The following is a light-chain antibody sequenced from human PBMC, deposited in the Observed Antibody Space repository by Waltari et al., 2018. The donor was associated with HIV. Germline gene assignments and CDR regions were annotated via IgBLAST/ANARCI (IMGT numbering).Light chain of an antibody. V-gene: IGLV7-43*01. Sequence: QTVVTQEPSLTVSPGGTVTLTCASNTGAVTTTYYPNWFQQKPGQAPRALIHSTTQEHSWTPARFSASLLGGKAALTLSGVQPEDEADYYCLLYYAGGRVFGGGTKLTVL. CDR2: STT. CDR3: LLYYAGGRV. J-gene: IGLJ3*02. CDR1: TGAVTTTYY.